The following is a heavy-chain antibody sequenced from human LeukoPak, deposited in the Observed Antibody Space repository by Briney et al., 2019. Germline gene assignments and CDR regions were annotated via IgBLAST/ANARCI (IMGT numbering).Heavy chain of an antibody. D-gene: IGHD5/OR15-5a*01. Sequence: ASVKVSCKASGYTFTSYYMHWVRQAPGQGLEWMGIINPSGGSTSYAQKFQGRVTMTRDTSTSTVYMELSRLRSDDTAVYYCARASRSSVWFDYWGQGTLVTVSS. V-gene: IGHV1-46*01. CDR2: INPSGGST. J-gene: IGHJ4*02. CDR1: GYTFTSYY. CDR3: ARASRSSVWFDY.